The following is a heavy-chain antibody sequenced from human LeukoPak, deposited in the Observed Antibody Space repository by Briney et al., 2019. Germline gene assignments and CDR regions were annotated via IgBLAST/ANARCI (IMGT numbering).Heavy chain of an antibody. CDR1: GGSISSYY. CDR3: ARLHYDFWSGYPYYFDY. CDR2: IYYSGST. V-gene: IGHV4-59*08. J-gene: IGHJ4*02. Sequence: KSSETLSLTCTVSGGSISSYYWSWIRQPPGKGLEWIGYIYYSGSTNYNPSLKSRVTISVDTSKNQFSLKLSSVTAADTAVYYCARLHYDFWSGYPYYFDYWGQGTLVTVSS. D-gene: IGHD3-3*01.